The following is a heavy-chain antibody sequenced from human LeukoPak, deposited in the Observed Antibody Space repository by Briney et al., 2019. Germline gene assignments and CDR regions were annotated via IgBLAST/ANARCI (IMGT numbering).Heavy chain of an antibody. CDR3: ARLATGGGAFDSFFDY. CDR2: IYYSGST. CDR1: GGSISSYY. Sequence: SETLSLACTVSGGSISSYYWSWIRQPPGKGLEWIGYIYYSGSTNYNPSLKSRVTISVDTSKNQFSLNLTSVTAADTAVYYCARLATGGGAFDSFFDYWGQGTLVTVSS. J-gene: IGHJ4*02. V-gene: IGHV4-59*08. D-gene: IGHD2-21*02.